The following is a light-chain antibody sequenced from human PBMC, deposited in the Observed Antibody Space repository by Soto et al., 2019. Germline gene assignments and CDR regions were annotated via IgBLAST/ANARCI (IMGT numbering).Light chain of an antibody. J-gene: IGLJ1*01. CDR1: SSNIGSNT. CDR2: SNN. Sequence: QSVLTQPPSASGTPGQRVTISCSGSSSNIGSNTVNWYQQLPGTAPKLLIYSNNQRPSGAPDRFSGSKSGTSASLAISGLQSEDEADYYCAAWDDSLNVFYVFGTGTKLTVL. V-gene: IGLV1-44*01. CDR3: AAWDDSLNVFYV.